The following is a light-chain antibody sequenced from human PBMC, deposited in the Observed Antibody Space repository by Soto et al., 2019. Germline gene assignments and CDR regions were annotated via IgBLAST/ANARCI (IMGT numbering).Light chain of an antibody. CDR1: NSNIGSHT. Sequence: QSVLTQPPSASGTPGQRVTMSCSGGNSNIGSHTVNWYQHLPGTAPTLLIFSNNQRPSGVPARFSGSKSGTSASLAISGLQSGDEGDYYCHSYDSSLSAYVFGTGTKVTVL. V-gene: IGLV1-44*01. CDR3: HSYDSSLSAYV. J-gene: IGLJ1*01. CDR2: SNN.